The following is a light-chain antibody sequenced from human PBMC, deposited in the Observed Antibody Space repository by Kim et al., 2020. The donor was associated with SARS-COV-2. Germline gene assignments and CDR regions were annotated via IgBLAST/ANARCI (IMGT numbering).Light chain of an antibody. Sequence: NFMLTQPHSVSEAPGKTVTISCTRSSGSIASNYVQWYQQRPGSSPTTVIYEDNQRTSGVPDRFSGSIDSSSNSASLTISGLKTEDEADYYCQSYDSSNWVFGGGTQLTFL. CDR1: SGSIASNY. J-gene: IGLJ3*02. CDR3: QSYDSSNWV. V-gene: IGLV6-57*01. CDR2: EDN.